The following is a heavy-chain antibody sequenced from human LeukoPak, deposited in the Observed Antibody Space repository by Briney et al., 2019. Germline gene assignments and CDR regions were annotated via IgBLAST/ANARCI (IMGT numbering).Heavy chain of an antibody. D-gene: IGHD1-1*01. V-gene: IGHV3-74*01. CDR1: GFTLSIYW. Sequence: GGSLRLSCAASGFTLSIYWMHWVRQAPGKWLVWVSRINGGGSSTSYADSVKGRFTISRDNARDTLYLQMNTLRAEDTAVYYCARDGTRGNFDFWGQGTLVTVSS. CDR3: ARDGTRGNFDF. CDR2: INGGGSST. J-gene: IGHJ4*02.